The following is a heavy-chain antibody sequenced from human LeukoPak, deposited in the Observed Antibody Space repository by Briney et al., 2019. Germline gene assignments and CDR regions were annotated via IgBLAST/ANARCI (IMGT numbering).Heavy chain of an antibody. CDR3: ARLPITQKIFDY. D-gene: IGHD1-14*01. V-gene: IGHV4-39*01. CDR1: GYSISSSSYY. Sequence: NPSETLSLTCTVSGYSISSSSYYWGWIRQPPGKGLEWIGSIYYSGSTYYNPSLKSRVTISVDTSKNQFSLKLSSVTAADTAVYYCARLPITQKIFDYWGQGTLVTVSS. CDR2: IYYSGST. J-gene: IGHJ4*02.